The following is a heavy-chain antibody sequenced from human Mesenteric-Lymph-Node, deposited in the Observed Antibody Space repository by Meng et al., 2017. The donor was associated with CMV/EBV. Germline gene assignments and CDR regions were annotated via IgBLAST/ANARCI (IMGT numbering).Heavy chain of an antibody. Sequence: GGSLRLSCAASGFTFSNYNMNWVRQAPGKGLEWLSYISDGSATVYYADSVKGRFTISRDNSKNTLYLKMNSLRAEDTAVYYCAKDYDSSGYYYSVDYWGQGTLVTVSS. D-gene: IGHD3-22*01. V-gene: IGHV3-23*01. J-gene: IGHJ4*02. CDR1: GFTFSNYN. CDR2: ISDGSATV. CDR3: AKDYDSSGYYYSVDY.